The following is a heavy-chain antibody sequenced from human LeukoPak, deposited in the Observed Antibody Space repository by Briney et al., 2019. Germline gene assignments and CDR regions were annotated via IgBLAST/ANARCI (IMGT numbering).Heavy chain of an antibody. D-gene: IGHD6-13*01. CDR2: INPSGGST. Sequence: ASVKVSCKASGYTFTSYYMHWVRQAPGQGLEWMGIINPSGGSTSYAQKFQGRVTMTRDTSTSTVYMELSSLRSEDTAVYYCARDRVAAAGNRAENFDYWGQGTLVTVSS. CDR1: GYTFTSYY. V-gene: IGHV1-46*01. J-gene: IGHJ4*02. CDR3: ARDRVAAAGNRAENFDY.